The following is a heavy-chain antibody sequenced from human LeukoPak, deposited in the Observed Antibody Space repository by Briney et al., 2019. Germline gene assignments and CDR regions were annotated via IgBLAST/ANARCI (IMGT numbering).Heavy chain of an antibody. CDR2: INHSGST. V-gene: IGHV4-34*01. D-gene: IGHD2-2*01. CDR3: ARGGTLVVVVPAAIEY. J-gene: IGHJ4*02. CDR1: GFTFSSYA. Sequence: GSLRLSCAASGFTFSSYAMSWVRQPPGKGLEWIGEINHSGSTNYNPSLKSRVTISVDTSKNQFSLKLSSVTAADTAVYYCARGGTLVVVVPAAIEYWGQGTLVTVSS.